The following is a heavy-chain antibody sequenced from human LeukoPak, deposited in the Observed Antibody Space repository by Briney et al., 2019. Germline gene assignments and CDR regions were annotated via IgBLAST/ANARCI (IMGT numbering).Heavy chain of an antibody. Sequence: ASVKVSCKASGYTFTSYGISWVRQAPGQGLEWMGWISAYNGNTNYAQKLQGRVTMTTDTSTSTAYMELRSLRSDDTAVYYCARVIFGDYYCDSSGYPDYWGQGTLVTVSS. CDR2: ISAYNGNT. J-gene: IGHJ4*02. CDR1: GYTFTSYG. CDR3: ARVIFGDYYCDSSGYPDY. D-gene: IGHD3-22*01. V-gene: IGHV1-18*01.